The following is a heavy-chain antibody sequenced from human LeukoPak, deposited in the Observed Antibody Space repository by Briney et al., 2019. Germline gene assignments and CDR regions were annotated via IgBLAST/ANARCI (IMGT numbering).Heavy chain of an antibody. D-gene: IGHD3-10*01. Sequence: ASVKVSCKASGYTFTSYDINWVRQATGQGLEWMGWMNPNSGNTGYAQKFQGRVTMTRNTSISTAYMELSSLRSEDTAVYYCVRWVSTMVRSLTSYYYGMDVWGQGTTVTVSS. CDR2: MNPNSGNT. J-gene: IGHJ6*02. CDR3: VRWVSTMVRSLTSYYYGMDV. CDR1: GYTFTSYD. V-gene: IGHV1-8*01.